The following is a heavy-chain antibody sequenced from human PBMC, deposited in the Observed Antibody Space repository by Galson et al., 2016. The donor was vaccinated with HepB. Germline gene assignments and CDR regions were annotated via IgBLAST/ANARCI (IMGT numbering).Heavy chain of an antibody. CDR2: ITPIFGTA. CDR1: GGTFSV. J-gene: IGHJ3*02. CDR3: AKVGLGGAQGAFDI. D-gene: IGHD1-26*01. V-gene: IGHV1-69*13. Sequence: SVKVSCKASGGTFSVIHWVRQAPGQGLEWMGGITPIFGTANYAQKFQGRVTINADESRTTAYLELSSLRSEDTAVYYCAKVGLGGAQGAFDIWGQGTMVTVSS.